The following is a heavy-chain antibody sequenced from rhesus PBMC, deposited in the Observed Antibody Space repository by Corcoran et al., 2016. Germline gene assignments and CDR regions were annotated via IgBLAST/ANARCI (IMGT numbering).Heavy chain of an antibody. CDR3: AREGIAATEALWVY. J-gene: IGHJ4*01. Sequence: QVQLVQSGAEVKKHGSSVKVSCKASGYTFPDYYMHWVRQAPRQGLEWMGWINPYNGNTKYAQKFQGRVTMTRDTSTSTAYMELSSLRSEDTAVYYLAREGIAATEALWVYWGQGVLVTVSS. CDR2: INPYNGNT. D-gene: IGHD6-31*01. CDR1: GYTFPDYY. V-gene: IGHV1S2*01.